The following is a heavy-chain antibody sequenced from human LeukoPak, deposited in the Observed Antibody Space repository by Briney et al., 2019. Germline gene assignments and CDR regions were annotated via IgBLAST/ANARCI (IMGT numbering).Heavy chain of an antibody. D-gene: IGHD3-16*01. Sequence: GASVKVSCKASGGTFSSYAISWVRQAPGQGLEWMGRIIPILGIANYAQKLQGRVTMTTDTSTSTAYMELRSLRSDDTAVYYCARDLTGPYYYYYGMDVWGQGTTVTVSS. CDR3: ARDLTGPYYYYYGMDV. J-gene: IGHJ6*02. V-gene: IGHV1-69*04. CDR2: IIPILGIA. CDR1: GGTFSSYA.